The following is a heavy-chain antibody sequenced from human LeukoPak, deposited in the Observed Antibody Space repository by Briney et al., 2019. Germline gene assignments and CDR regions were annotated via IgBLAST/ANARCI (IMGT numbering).Heavy chain of an antibody. CDR2: ISYDGSNK. V-gene: IGHV3-30-3*01. CDR3: ARDFHGSGSLYYYGMDV. Sequence: GGSLRLSCAASGFTFSSYAMHWVRQAPGKGLEWVAVISYDGSNKYYADSVKGRFTISRDNSKNTLYLQMNSLRAEDTAVYYCARDFHGSGSLYYYGMDVWGQGTTVTVSS. J-gene: IGHJ6*02. CDR1: GFTFSSYA. D-gene: IGHD3-10*01.